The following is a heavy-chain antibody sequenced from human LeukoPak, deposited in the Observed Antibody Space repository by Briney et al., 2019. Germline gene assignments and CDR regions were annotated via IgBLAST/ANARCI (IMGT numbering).Heavy chain of an antibody. Sequence: GGSLRLSCAASGFTFSGYTMNWVRQAPGKGLEWGSGISASGGSTYYAEAVKRRFTISRDNSKNTLYLQMNSLRAEDTAVYYCAKGGSYSLSHAFDIWGQGTMVTASS. V-gene: IGHV3-23*01. CDR1: GFTFSGYT. J-gene: IGHJ3*02. CDR2: ISASGGST. CDR3: AKGGSYSLSHAFDI. D-gene: IGHD1-26*01.